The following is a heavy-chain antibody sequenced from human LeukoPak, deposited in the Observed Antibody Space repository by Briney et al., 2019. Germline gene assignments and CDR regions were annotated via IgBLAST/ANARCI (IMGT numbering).Heavy chain of an antibody. Sequence: GGSLRLSCAASGFTFSSYGMHWVRQAPGKGLEWVAFIRYDGSNKYYADSVKGRFTISGDNSKNTLYLQMNRLRAEDTAVYYCAKDRSGSYSDAFDIWGQGTMVTVSS. CDR3: AKDRSGSYSDAFDI. J-gene: IGHJ3*02. D-gene: IGHD1-26*01. CDR1: GFTFSSYG. CDR2: IRYDGSNK. V-gene: IGHV3-30*02.